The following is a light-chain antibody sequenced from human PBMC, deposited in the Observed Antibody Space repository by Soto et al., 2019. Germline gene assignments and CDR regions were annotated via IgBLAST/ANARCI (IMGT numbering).Light chain of an antibody. Sequence: DIVMTQSPDSLAVSLGERATINCKSSQSVLYSSNNKNYLAWYQQKPGQPPKLLIYWASTRESGVPDRFSGSGSGTDFTLTISSLQAKDVAVYYCQHYYSTPLTFGGGTKVEI. CDR1: QSVLYSSNNKNY. J-gene: IGKJ4*01. V-gene: IGKV4-1*01. CDR2: WAS. CDR3: QHYYSTPLT.